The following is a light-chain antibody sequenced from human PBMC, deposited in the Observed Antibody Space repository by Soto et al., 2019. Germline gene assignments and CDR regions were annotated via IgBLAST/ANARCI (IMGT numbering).Light chain of an antibody. CDR3: QQYNNWPQT. Sequence: EILMPQSPATLSVSSGEGATISCRASQSVSSNLAWYQQTPGQAPRILIYGASTRDTGIPARFSGSGSGTEFTLTISRLQSEDFSVYYCQQYNNWPQTFGQGTKVDIK. CDR1: QSVSSN. J-gene: IGKJ1*01. V-gene: IGKV3-15*01. CDR2: GAS.